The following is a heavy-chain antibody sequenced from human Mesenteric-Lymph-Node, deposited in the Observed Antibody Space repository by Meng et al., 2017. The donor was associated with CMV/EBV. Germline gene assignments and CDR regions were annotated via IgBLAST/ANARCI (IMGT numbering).Heavy chain of an antibody. J-gene: IGHJ4*02. CDR3: VKARVGGSFDF. CDR1: GLSLSTNW. CDR2: INIDGSPT. Sequence: YCAASGLSLSTNWMQWVRQATGKGLEWVSRINIDGSPTNYATTVLGRFTISRDNSKNMVHLQMNNLGVEDTAVYYCVKARVGGSFDFWGQGTLVTVSS. D-gene: IGHD2-15*01. V-gene: IGHV3-74*01.